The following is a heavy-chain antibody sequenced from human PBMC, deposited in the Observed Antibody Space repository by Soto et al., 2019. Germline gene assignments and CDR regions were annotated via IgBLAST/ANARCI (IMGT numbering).Heavy chain of an antibody. Sequence: LGGSLRLSCTGSGFSVSTNYMTWVRQAPVNGLEFVAVIYKYFRDSTYGSTYYAYSVKYRFVISSYNSRNTLFLQINILRVEDTAVYYCAIDFSWRQFDYWGQGTLVTVSS. V-gene: IGHV3-66*01. D-gene: IGHD2-15*01. CDR2: IYKYFRDSTYGST. J-gene: IGHJ4*02. CDR1: GFSVSTNY. CDR3: AIDFSWRQFDY.